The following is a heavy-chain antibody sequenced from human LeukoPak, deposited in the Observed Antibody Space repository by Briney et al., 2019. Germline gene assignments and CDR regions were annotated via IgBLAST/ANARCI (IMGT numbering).Heavy chain of an antibody. CDR2: IIPIFGTA. V-gene: IGHV1-69*05. Sequence: ASVKVSCKASGGTFSSYAISWVRQAPGQGLEWMGGIIPIFGTANYAQKFQGRVTITTDESTSTAYMELSSLRSEDTAVYYCARGLGYCSIPDCPARVLCFDSWGQGTLVTVSS. D-gene: IGHD2-15*01. CDR1: GGTFSSYA. J-gene: IGHJ4*02. CDR3: ARGLGYCSIPDCPARVLCFDS.